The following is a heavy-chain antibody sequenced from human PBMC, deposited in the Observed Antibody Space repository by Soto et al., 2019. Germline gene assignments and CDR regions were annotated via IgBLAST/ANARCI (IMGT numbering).Heavy chain of an antibody. Sequence: SETLSLTCTVSGGSISNSSYYWGWIRQPPGKGLEWIGSIYYSGSTYYNPSLKSRVTISVDTSKNQFSLKLTSVTAADTAVYYCARDKITGLFDYWGQGTQVTVSS. CDR3: ARDKITGLFDY. CDR2: IYYSGST. CDR1: GGSISNSSYY. V-gene: IGHV4-39*02. J-gene: IGHJ4*02. D-gene: IGHD2-8*02.